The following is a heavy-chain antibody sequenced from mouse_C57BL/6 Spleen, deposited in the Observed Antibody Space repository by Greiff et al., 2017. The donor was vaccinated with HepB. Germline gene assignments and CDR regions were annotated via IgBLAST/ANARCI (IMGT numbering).Heavy chain of an antibody. D-gene: IGHD1-1*01. Sequence: VQLKESGPELVKPGDSVKISCKASGYSFTGYFMNWVMQSHGKSLEWIGRINPYNGDTFYNQKFKGKATLTVDKSSSTAHMELRSLTSEDSAVYYCARCEYGSSYWFAYWGQGTLVTVSA. V-gene: IGHV1-20*01. J-gene: IGHJ3*01. CDR1: GYSFTGYF. CDR3: ARCEYGSSYWFAY. CDR2: INPYNGDT.